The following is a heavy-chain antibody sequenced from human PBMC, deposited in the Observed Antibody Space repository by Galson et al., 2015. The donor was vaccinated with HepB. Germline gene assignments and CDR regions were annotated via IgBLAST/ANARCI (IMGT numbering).Heavy chain of an antibody. J-gene: IGHJ6*02. CDR1: GDSVSSNSAA. D-gene: IGHD6-19*01. Sequence: CAISGDSVSSNSAAWNWIRQSPSRGLEWLGRTYYRSKWYNDYAVSVKSRITINPDTSKNQFSLQLDSVTPEDTAVYYCARDLLRGYSSGWSNEYYYYYGMDVWGQGTTVTVSS. V-gene: IGHV6-1*01. CDR3: ARDLLRGYSSGWSNEYYYYYGMDV. CDR2: TYYRSKWYN.